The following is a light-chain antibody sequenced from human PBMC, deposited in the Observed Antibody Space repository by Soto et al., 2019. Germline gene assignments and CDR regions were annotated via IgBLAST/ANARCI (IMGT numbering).Light chain of an antibody. J-gene: IGKJ1*01. CDR2: EAS. Sequence: DIQMTQSPSTLSASVGDTVTITCRASQSISDSLAWYQQKPGKAPKLLIYEASSLKSGVPSRFSGSRSGTEYTLSISSLQPDDLATYYCQQYSGYWTFGQGTEVEIK. V-gene: IGKV1-5*03. CDR1: QSISDS. CDR3: QQYSGYWT.